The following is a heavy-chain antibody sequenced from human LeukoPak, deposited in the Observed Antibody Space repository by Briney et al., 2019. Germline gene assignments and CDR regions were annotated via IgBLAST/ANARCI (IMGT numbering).Heavy chain of an antibody. J-gene: IGHJ4*02. CDR2: ISAYNGNT. CDR1: GYTFTSYG. V-gene: IGHV1-18*01. D-gene: IGHD3-10*01. Sequence: ASVKVSCKASGYTFTSYGISWVRQAPGQGLEWMGWISAYNGNTNYAQKLQGRVTMTTDTSTSTAYMELRSLRSDDTAVYYCARALLFTMVRGVEIDYWGQGTLVTVSS. CDR3: ARALLFTMVRGVEIDY.